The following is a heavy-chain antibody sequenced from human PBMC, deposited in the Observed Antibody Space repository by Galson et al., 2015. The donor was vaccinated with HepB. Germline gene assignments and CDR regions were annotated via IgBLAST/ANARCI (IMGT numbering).Heavy chain of an antibody. CDR2: INTNTGNP. CDR1: GYTFTSYA. V-gene: IGHV7-4-1*02. D-gene: IGHD6-19*01. J-gene: IGHJ6*02. Sequence: SCKASGYTFTSYAMNWVRQAPGQGLEWMGWINTNTGNPTYAQGFAGRFVFSLDTSVSTAYLQISSLKAEDTAVYYCARALGGSGWYGYYYYYGMDVWGQGTTVTVSS. CDR3: ARALGGSGWYGYYYYYGMDV.